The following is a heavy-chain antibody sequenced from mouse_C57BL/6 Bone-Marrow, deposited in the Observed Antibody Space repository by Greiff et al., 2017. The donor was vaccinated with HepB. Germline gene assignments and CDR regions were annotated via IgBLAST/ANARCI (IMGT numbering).Heavy chain of an antibody. V-gene: IGHV1-54*01. Sequence: VQLQQSGAELVRPGTSVKVSCKASGYAFTNYLIEWVKQRPGQGLEWIGVINPGSGGTNNNEKFKGKATLPADKSSSTAYMQLSSLTSEDSAVYVCAKETAQATPFAYWGQGTLVTVSA. CDR1: GYAFTNYL. CDR2: INPGSGGT. D-gene: IGHD3-2*02. J-gene: IGHJ3*01. CDR3: AKETAQATPFAY.